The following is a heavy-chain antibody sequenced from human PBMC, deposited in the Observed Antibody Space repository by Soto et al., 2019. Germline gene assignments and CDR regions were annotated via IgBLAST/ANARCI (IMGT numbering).Heavy chain of an antibody. CDR3: AIFLNYYHSSGYYYDDAFDI. J-gene: IGHJ3*02. V-gene: IGHV4-61*01. D-gene: IGHD3-22*01. CDR1: GGSVSSGSYY. CDR2: IYYSGST. Sequence: QVQLQESGPGLVKPSETLSLTCTVSGGSVSSGSYYWSWIRQPPGKGLEWIGYIYYSGSTNYNPYLKSRVTISVDTSKNQFSLKLSSVTAADTAVYYCAIFLNYYHSSGYYYDDAFDIWGQGTMVTVSS.